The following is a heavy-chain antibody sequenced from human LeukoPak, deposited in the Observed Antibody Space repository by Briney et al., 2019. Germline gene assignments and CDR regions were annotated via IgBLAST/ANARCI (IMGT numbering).Heavy chain of an antibody. CDR2: IYFGGST. V-gene: IGHV3-53*01. D-gene: IGHD2-2*01. J-gene: IGHJ4*02. CDR3: ATSPRGLYYFDY. CDR1: AFTVNSNY. Sequence: PGGSLRLSCAASAFTVNSNYMTWARQAPGKGLEWVSTIYFGGSTYYADSVKGRFTISRDISKNTLYLQVNSLRAEDTAVYYCATSPRGLYYFDYWGQGTLVTVFS.